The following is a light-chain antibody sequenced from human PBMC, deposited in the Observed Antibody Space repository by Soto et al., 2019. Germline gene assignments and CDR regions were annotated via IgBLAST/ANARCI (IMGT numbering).Light chain of an antibody. CDR1: QGVRNY. Sequence: DIPMTQSPSSLSASVGDRVTITCRASQGVRNYLAWYQQKPGKVPKLLIYGASTLQSGVPSRFSGSGSGTDFTLTISSLQPEDVATYYCQKYDRTPWTFGQGTKVEIK. J-gene: IGKJ1*01. CDR2: GAS. CDR3: QKYDRTPWT. V-gene: IGKV1-27*01.